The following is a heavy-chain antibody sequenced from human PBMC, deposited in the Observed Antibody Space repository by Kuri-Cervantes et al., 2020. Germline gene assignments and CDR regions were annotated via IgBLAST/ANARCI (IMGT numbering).Heavy chain of an antibody. Sequence: GGSLRLSCAASGFTFSSYWMSWVRQAPGKGLEWVANIKQDGSEKYYVDSVKGRFTISRDNAKNSLYLQMNSLRAEDTAVYYCASWFGELPVDYWGQGTLVTVSS. CDR3: ASWFGELPVDY. V-gene: IGHV3-7*01. CDR2: IKQDGSEK. CDR1: GFTFSSYW. D-gene: IGHD3-10*01. J-gene: IGHJ4*02.